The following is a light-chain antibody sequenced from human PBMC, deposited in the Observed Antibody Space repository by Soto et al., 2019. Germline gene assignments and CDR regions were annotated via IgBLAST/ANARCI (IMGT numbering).Light chain of an antibody. V-gene: IGKV3-20*01. J-gene: IGKJ1*01. CDR2: GAS. CDR1: QGIGDT. CDR3: QQYGSSPTWT. Sequence: EIVLAQSPGTLSVSPGEVATLSCRASQGIGDTLAWYQQKPGQAPRLLIYGASTRATGIPDRFSGSGSGTDFTLTISRLEPEDSAVYYCQQYGSSPTWTFGQGTKVDIK.